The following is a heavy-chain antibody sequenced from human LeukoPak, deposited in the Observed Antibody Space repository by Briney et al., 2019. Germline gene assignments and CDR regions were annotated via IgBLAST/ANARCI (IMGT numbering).Heavy chain of an antibody. CDR2: IIPIPGIA. CDR1: GGTFSSYA. D-gene: IGHD3-3*01. Sequence: ASVKVSCKASGGTFSSYAISWVRQAPGQGLEWMGRIIPIPGIANYAQKFQGRVTITADKSTSTAYMELRSLRSDDTAVYYCARGSPYYDFWSGYPHYYYYMDVWGKGTTVTVSS. J-gene: IGHJ6*03. V-gene: IGHV1-69*04. CDR3: ARGSPYYDFWSGYPHYYYYMDV.